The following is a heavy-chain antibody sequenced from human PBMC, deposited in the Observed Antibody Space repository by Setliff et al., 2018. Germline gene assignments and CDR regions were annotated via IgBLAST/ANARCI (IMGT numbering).Heavy chain of an antibody. D-gene: IGHD7-27*01. J-gene: IGHJ3*02. CDR1: GGTFSSYA. CDR3: ARAGLGRAFDI. CDR2: IIPILGIA. V-gene: IGHV1-69*10. Sequence: RASVKVSCKASGGTFSSYAISWVRQAHGQGLEWMGGIIPILGIANYAQKFQGRVTMTTDTSTSTSYMELRSLRSDDTAVYYCARAGLGRAFDIWGQGTMVTVSS.